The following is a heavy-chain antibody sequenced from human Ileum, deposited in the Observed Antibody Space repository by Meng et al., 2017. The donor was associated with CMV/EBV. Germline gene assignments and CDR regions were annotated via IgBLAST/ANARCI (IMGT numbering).Heavy chain of an antibody. CDR1: GGSISSSSYY. D-gene: IGHD3-22*01. Sequence: SETLSLTCTVSGGSISSSSYYWGWIRQPPGKGLEWIGSLYYSGSTYYNPSLKSRVTISVDTSKNQFSLKLSSVTAADTAVYYCARDIGTDDTSGYYYDYYYYGMDVWGQGITVTVSS. CDR3: ARDIGTDDTSGYYYDYYYYGMDV. J-gene: IGHJ6*02. V-gene: IGHV4-39*07. CDR2: LYYSGST.